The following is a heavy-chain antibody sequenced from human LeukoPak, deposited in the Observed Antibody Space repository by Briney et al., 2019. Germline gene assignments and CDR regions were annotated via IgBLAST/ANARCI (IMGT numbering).Heavy chain of an antibody. D-gene: IGHD4-17*01. V-gene: IGHV3-30*02. CDR2: IRFDGNSK. J-gene: IGHJ4*02. CDR3: ATDPPSTVITPYYFDY. CDR1: GFTFSSYG. Sequence: GGSLRLSCAASGFTFSSYGMHWVRQAPGKGLESVAFIRFDGNSKYYADSVKGRFTISRDNSKNTLFLQMNSLRADDTAVYYCATDPPSTVITPYYFDYWGQGTLVTVSS.